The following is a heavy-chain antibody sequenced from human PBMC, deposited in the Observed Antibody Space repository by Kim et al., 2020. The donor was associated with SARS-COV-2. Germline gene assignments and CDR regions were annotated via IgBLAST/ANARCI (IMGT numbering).Heavy chain of an antibody. D-gene: IGHD3-10*01. CDR1: GYTFTSYG. CDR3: ARDRGIGRYGSGSESDY. Sequence: ASVKVSCKASGYTFTSYGISWVRQAPGQGLEWMGWISAYNGNTNYAQKLQGRVTMTTDTSTSTAYMELRSLRSDDTAVYYCARDRGIGRYGSGSESDYWGQGTLVTVSS. V-gene: IGHV1-18*01. J-gene: IGHJ4*02. CDR2: ISAYNGNT.